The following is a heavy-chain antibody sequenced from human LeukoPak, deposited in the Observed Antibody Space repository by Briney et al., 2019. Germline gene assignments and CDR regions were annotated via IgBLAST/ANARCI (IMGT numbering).Heavy chain of an antibody. J-gene: IGHJ4*03. CDR2: IDPNSGGT. D-gene: IGHD5/OR15-5a*01. V-gene: IGHV1-2*02. CDR3: ARIQIAMSNKGINY. Sequence: GASVKVSCKASGYTFIAYYLHWVRQAPGQGLEWMGWIDPNSGGTKSAQKFQGRVTMTRDTSISTAYMELSGLRSEDTAMYYCARIQIAMSNKGINYWGHGTLVTVSS. CDR1: GYTFIAYY.